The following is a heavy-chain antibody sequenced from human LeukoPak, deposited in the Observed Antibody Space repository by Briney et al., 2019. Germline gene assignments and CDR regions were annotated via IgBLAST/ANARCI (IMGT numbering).Heavy chain of an antibody. D-gene: IGHD6-19*01. Sequence: ASVKVPCKASGYTFTSYDINWVRQVTGQGLEWMGWMNPNSGNTGYAQKFQGRVTMTRNTSISTAYMELSSLRSEDTAVYYRASLVGSSSGGFDYWGQGTLVTVSS. CDR1: GYTFTSYD. J-gene: IGHJ4*02. CDR2: MNPNSGNT. CDR3: ASLVGSSSGGFDY. V-gene: IGHV1-8*01.